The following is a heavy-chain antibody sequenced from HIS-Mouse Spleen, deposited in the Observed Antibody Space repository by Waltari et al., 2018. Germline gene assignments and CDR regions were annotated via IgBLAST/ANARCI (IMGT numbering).Heavy chain of an antibody. V-gene: IGHV1-8*01. J-gene: IGHJ4*02. D-gene: IGHD4-4*01. Sequence: QVQLVQSGAEVKKPGASVKVSCKASGYTFTSYDINWVRQATGQGIEWMGWGNPNKGNTGYAKKSQGRVTMTRTTSISTAYMELSSLRSEDMAVYYCARGHDYSNYFDYWGQGTLVTVSS. CDR3: ARGHDYSNYFDY. CDR1: GYTFTSYD. CDR2: GNPNKGNT.